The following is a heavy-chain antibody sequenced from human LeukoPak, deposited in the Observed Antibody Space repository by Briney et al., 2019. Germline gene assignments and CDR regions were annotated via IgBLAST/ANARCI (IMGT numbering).Heavy chain of an antibody. CDR3: ARAAVGADGY. V-gene: IGHV3-74*01. Sequence: GGSLRLSCAASGFIFSTYWMHWVRQAPGKGLVWVSLINSDGSSTNYADSVKGRFTISRDNAKNTLYLQMNSLRAEDTAVYYCARAAVGADGYWGQGTLVTVSS. CDR1: GFIFSTYW. CDR2: INSDGSST. D-gene: IGHD1-26*01. J-gene: IGHJ4*02.